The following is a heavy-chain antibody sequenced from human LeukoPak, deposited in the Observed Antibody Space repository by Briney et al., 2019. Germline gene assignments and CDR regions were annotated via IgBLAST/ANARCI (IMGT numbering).Heavy chain of an antibody. Sequence: SQTLSLTCTVSGGSISNGDYSWSWIRQPPGKGLEWIGYIYYSGSTNYNPSLKSRVTISVDTSKNQFSLKLSSVTAADTAVYYCARDRYSSGWNNWFDPWGQGTLVTVSS. CDR3: ARDRYSSGWNNWFDP. V-gene: IGHV4-61*08. D-gene: IGHD6-19*01. CDR1: GGSISNGDYS. J-gene: IGHJ5*02. CDR2: IYYSGST.